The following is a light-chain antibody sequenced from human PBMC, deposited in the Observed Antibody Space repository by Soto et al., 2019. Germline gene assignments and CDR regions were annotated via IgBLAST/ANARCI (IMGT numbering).Light chain of an antibody. CDR3: AAWDDNLVV. CDR1: SSNIGSAY. J-gene: IGLJ2*01. CDR2: RNN. Sequence: QSVLTQPPSASGTPGQTVTISCSGSSSNIGSAYIYWYQHLPGTAPKLLIYRNNQRPSGVPDRFSASKSGTSASLAISGLRSEDEADYYCAAWDDNLVVFGGGTQLTVL. V-gene: IGLV1-47*01.